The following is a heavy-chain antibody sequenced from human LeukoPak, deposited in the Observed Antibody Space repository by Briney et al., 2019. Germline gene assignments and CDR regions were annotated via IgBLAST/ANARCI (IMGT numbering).Heavy chain of an antibody. CDR3: TTDRLTVGALGIVY. J-gene: IGHJ4*02. D-gene: IGHD1-26*01. V-gene: IGHV3-15*01. CDR1: GFTFSNAW. CDR2: IKSKTDGGTT. Sequence: GGSLRLSCAASGFTFSNAWMSWVRQAPGKGLEWVGRIKSKTDGGTTDYAAPVKGRFTISRDDSKNTLYLQMNSLKTEDTAVYYCTTDRLTVGALGIVYWGQGTLVTVSS.